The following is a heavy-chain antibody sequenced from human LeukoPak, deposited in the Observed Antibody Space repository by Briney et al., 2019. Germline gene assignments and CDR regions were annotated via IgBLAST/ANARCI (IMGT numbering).Heavy chain of an antibody. CDR2: IKRKTDGGTT. J-gene: IGHJ4*02. CDR3: TGGGDSSGFDY. Sequence: TGGSLRLSCAASGFTFCNAWTSCVRQAPAKGLEWGGRIKRKTDGGTTDYAAHVKGRFTISRDDSKNTLYLQMNSLKTEDTAVYYCTGGGDSSGFDYWGQGTLVTVSS. CDR1: GFTFCNAW. D-gene: IGHD3-22*01. V-gene: IGHV3-15*01.